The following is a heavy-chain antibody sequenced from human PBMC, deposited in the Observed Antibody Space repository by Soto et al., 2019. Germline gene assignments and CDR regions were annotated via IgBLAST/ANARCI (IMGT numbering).Heavy chain of an antibody. Sequence: PGGSLRLSCAASGFPFSSYAMSWVRQAPGKGLEWVSAISGSGGSTYYADSVKGRFTISRDNSKNTLYLQMNSLRAEDTAVYYCAKFGGIVVVPDVNWFDPWGQGTLVTVSS. J-gene: IGHJ5*02. D-gene: IGHD2-2*01. CDR2: ISGSGGST. V-gene: IGHV3-23*01. CDR1: GFPFSSYA. CDR3: AKFGGIVVVPDVNWFDP.